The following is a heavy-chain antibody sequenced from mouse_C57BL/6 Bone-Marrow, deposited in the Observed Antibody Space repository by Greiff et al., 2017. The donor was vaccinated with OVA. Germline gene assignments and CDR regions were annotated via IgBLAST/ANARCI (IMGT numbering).Heavy chain of an antibody. Sequence: QVQLQQSGAELMKPGASVKLSCKATGYTFTGYWIEWVKQRPGHGLEWIGEIFPGSGSTNYNEKFKGKATFTADTSSNTAYLQLSSLTTDNSTFYYCARTYCGSGGFFACWGKGTLVTVSA. J-gene: IGHJ3*01. D-gene: IGHD1-1*01. CDR1: GYTFTGYW. CDR2: IFPGSGST. V-gene: IGHV1-9*01. CDR3: ARTYCGSGGFFAC.